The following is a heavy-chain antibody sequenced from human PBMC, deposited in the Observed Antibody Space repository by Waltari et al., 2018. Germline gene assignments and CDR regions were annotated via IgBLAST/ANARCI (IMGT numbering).Heavy chain of an antibody. V-gene: IGHV4-59*01. Sequence: QVQLQESGPGLVKPSETLSLTCTVSGGSISSYYWSWIRQPPGTGLEWIGYIYYSGSTNYNPSLKSQVTISVDTSKNQFSLKLSSVTAADTAVYYCARVESSSWAGYYYYYGMDVWGQGTTVTVSS. CDR2: IYYSGST. D-gene: IGHD6-13*01. J-gene: IGHJ6*02. CDR3: ARVESSSWAGYYYYYGMDV. CDR1: GGSISSYY.